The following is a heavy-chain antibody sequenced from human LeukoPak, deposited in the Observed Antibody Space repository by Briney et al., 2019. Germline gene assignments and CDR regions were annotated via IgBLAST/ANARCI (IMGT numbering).Heavy chain of an antibody. V-gene: IGHV3-21*01. D-gene: IGHD3-22*01. Sequence: GGSLRLSCAASGFTFSNYSMNWVRQAPGKGLEWVSYVSSTRSYIYYADSVKGRFTISRDNAKNSLYLQMNSLRAEDTAVYYCASALYDSSGYYYGYWGQGTLVTVSS. CDR3: ASALYDSSGYYYGY. CDR1: GFTFSNYS. J-gene: IGHJ4*02. CDR2: VSSTRSYI.